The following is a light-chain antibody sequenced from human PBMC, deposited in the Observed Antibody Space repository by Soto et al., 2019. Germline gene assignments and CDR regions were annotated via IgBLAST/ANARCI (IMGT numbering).Light chain of an antibody. CDR1: SSDVGASKY. V-gene: IGLV2-14*01. J-gene: IGLJ2*01. Sequence: QSALTQPASVSGSPGQSITISCTGTSSDVGASKYVSWYQQHPGKAPKLMIYEVSNRPSGVSNRCSGSKSGNTASLTISGLEAEDEADYYCSSYTSTITVLFGGGTKLTVL. CDR2: EVS. CDR3: SSYTSTITVL.